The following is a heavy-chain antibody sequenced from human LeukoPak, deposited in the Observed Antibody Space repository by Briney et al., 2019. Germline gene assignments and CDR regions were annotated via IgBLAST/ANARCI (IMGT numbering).Heavy chain of an antibody. CDR2: ISYDGSNK. J-gene: IGHJ3*02. CDR1: GFTFSSYG. V-gene: IGHV3-30*18. D-gene: IGHD4-17*01. Sequence: GGSLRLSCAASGFTFSSYGMHWVRQAPGKGLEWVAVISYDGSNKYYADSVKGRFTISRDNSKNTLYLQMNSLRAEDTAVYYCAKPGPTTVTNTHAFDIWSQGTMVTVSS. CDR3: AKPGPTTVTNTHAFDI.